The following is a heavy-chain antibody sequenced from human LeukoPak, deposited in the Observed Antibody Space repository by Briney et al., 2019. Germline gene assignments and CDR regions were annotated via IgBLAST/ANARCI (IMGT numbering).Heavy chain of an antibody. CDR1: GGSISNSNYY. CDR3: ARYVVYGSGKYYFDY. J-gene: IGHJ4*02. D-gene: IGHD3-10*01. Sequence: PSETLSLTCKVSGGSISNSNYYWSWIRQPPGKALEWLASINYGGTTYYNPSLKSRVTISVDTSKNQFSLRLSSVTAADTAVYLCARYVVYGSGKYYFDYWGQGSLVTVSS. V-gene: IGHV4-39*01. CDR2: INYGGTT.